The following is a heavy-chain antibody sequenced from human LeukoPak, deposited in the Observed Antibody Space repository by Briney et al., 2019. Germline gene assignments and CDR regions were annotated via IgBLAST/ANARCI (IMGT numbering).Heavy chain of an antibody. V-gene: IGHV3-33*06. D-gene: IGHD5-18*01. J-gene: IGHJ1*01. Sequence: PPGGSLRLSCAASGFTFINYGRHWVRRAPGKGLEWVAVVWYDGSNKYYADSVKGRFTISRDNSKNTLYLQMNSLRAEDTAVYYCAKDRDTAMEIEHWGQGTLVTVSS. CDR1: GFTFINYG. CDR3: AKDRDTAMEIEH. CDR2: VWYDGSNK.